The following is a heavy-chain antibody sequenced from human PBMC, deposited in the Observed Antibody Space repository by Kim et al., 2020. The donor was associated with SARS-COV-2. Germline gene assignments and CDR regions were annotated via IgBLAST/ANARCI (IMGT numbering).Heavy chain of an antibody. CDR1: GGSISNYY. D-gene: IGHD6-13*01. Sequence: SETLSLTCTVSGGSISNYYWSWIRQPPGKGLEWIGYIYYSGTTDYNPSLKSRVTISVDTSKNQFSLKLSSVTAADTAVYYCARQGRGAAAGMDYWGQGTL. V-gene: IGHV4-59*08. J-gene: IGHJ4*02. CDR3: ARQGRGAAAGMDY. CDR2: IYYSGTT.